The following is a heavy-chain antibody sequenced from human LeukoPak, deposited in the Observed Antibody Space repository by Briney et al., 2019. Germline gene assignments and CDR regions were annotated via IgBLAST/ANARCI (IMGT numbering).Heavy chain of an antibody. V-gene: IGHV3-7*01. Sequence: PGGSLRLSCAASGFTFSSYWLSWVRQAPGKGLEWVANIDLHGNEKYYVDSVKGRFTISRDNAKNSLYLQMNSLRAEDTAVYYCTCDLDRSDGLWGQGTIITVSS. CDR2: IDLHGNEK. J-gene: IGHJ3*01. CDR1: GFTFSSYW. CDR3: TCDLDRSDGL. D-gene: IGHD2-8*01.